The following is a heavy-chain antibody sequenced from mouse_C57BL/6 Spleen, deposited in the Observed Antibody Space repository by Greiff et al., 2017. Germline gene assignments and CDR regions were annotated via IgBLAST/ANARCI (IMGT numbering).Heavy chain of an antibody. V-gene: IGHV1-55*01. CDR1: GYTFTSYW. CDR2: IYPGSGST. CDR3: AIMVTTSYYAMDY. D-gene: IGHD2-1*01. J-gene: IGHJ4*01. Sequence: VQLQQPGAELVKPGASVKMSCKASGYTFTSYWITWVKQRPGQGLEWIGDIYPGSGSTNYNEKFKSKATLTVDTSSSTAYMQLSSLTSEDSAVYYCAIMVTTSYYAMDYWGQGTSVTVSS.